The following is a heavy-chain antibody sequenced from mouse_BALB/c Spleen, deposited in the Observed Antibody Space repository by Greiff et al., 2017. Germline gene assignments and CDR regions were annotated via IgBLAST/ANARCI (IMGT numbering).Heavy chain of an antibody. J-gene: IGHJ3*01. CDR2: ISYSGST. V-gene: IGHV3-2*02. D-gene: IGHD1-1*01. CDR3: ARGTTVVATPFAY. Sequence: ESGPGLVKPSQSLSLTCTVTGYSITSDYAWNWIRQFPGNKLEWMGYISYSGSTSYNPSLKSRISITRDTSKNQFFLQLNSVTTEDTATYYCARGTTVVATPFAYWGQGTLVTVSA. CDR1: GYSITSDYA.